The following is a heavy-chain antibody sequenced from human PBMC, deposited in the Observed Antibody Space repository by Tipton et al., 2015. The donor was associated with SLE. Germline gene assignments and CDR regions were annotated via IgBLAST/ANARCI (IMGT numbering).Heavy chain of an antibody. CDR1: GASLWDYY. D-gene: IGHD5/OR15-5a*01. CDR3: ARDGLGWGYYYYMDV. J-gene: IGHJ6*03. CDR2: IYYSGST. V-gene: IGHV4-59*01. Sequence: GLVKPSETLSLTCAVSGASLWDYYWTWVRQLPGKGLEWIGYIYYSGSTNYNPSLKSRVTISVDTSKNQISLKLSSVTAADTAVYYCARDGLGWGYYYYMDVWGKGTTVTVSS.